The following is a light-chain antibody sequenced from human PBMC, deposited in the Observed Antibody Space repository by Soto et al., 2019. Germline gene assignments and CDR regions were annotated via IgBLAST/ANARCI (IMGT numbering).Light chain of an antibody. V-gene: IGKV1-39*01. CDR2: KAS. Sequence: DIQMTQSPSSLPASVGDRVTVTCRASQSIRGYLNWYQHKPGTAPKLLIYKASTLKSGVPSRFSGSGSGTDFTLTISSLQPEDVATYYCQKYNSAPLTFGGGTKVDI. CDR1: QSIRGY. CDR3: QKYNSAPLT. J-gene: IGKJ4*01.